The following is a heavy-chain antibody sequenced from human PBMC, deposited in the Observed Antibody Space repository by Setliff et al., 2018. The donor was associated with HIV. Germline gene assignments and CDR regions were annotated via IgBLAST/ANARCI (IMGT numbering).Heavy chain of an antibody. D-gene: IGHD7-27*01. V-gene: IGHV4-34*01. Sequence: SETLSLTCAVYGGSFSGFYWSWIRQPPGKGLEWIGEINHRGSTNFNPSLKSRVTILVDTSKNQFSVKLRSVTAADTALYYCARGDNWGVDVFDIWGQGTMVTVSS. CDR2: INHRGST. J-gene: IGHJ3*02. CDR3: ARGDNWGVDVFDI. CDR1: GGSFSGFY.